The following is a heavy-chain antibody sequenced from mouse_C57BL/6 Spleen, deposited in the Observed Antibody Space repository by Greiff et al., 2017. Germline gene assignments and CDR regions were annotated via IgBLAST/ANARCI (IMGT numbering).Heavy chain of an antibody. CDR1: GFSLTSYG. J-gene: IGHJ4*01. D-gene: IGHD2-5*01. Sequence: QVQLKQSGPGLVQPSQSLSITCTVSGFSLTSYGVHWVRQSPGKGLEWLGVIWRGGSTDYNAAFMSRLSITKDNSTSQVFFKMNSLQADDTAIYYSAKNNYSNYENDAMDYWGQGTSVTVSS. V-gene: IGHV2-5*01. CDR3: AKNNYSNYENDAMDY. CDR2: IWRGGST.